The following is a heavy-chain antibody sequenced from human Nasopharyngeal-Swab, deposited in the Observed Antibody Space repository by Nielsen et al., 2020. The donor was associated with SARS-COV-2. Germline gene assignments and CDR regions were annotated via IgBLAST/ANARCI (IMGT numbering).Heavy chain of an antibody. D-gene: IGHD2-15*01. Sequence: LSLTCAASGFTLSSYWIYWVRQAPGKGLVWVSRINSDGSTTNYADSMKGRFTISRDNAKNTLYLQMNSLRAEDTAVYYCAKDRGCSGGNCYVHWYFDLWGRGTLVTVSS. V-gene: IGHV3-74*01. J-gene: IGHJ2*01. CDR1: GFTLSSYW. CDR2: INSDGSTT. CDR3: AKDRGCSGGNCYVHWYFDL.